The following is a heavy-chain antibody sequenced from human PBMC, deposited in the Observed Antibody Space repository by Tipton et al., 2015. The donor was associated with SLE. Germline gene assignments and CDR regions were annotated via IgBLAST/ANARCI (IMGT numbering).Heavy chain of an antibody. CDR2: IYYSGST. Sequence: TLSLTCAVSGYSISSGYYWGWIRQPPGKGLEWIGYIYYSGSTYYNPSLKSRVTISVDTSKNQFSLKLSSVTAADTAVYYCARDSRTTAAAFDIWGQGTMVTVSS. J-gene: IGHJ3*02. V-gene: IGHV4-30-4*08. CDR1: GYSISSGYY. CDR3: ARDSRTTAAAFDI. D-gene: IGHD1-7*01.